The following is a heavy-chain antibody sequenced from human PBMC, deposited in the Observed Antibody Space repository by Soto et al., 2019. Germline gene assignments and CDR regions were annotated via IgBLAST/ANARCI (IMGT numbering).Heavy chain of an antibody. V-gene: IGHV4-28*01. CDR1: GYSISSSNW. D-gene: IGHD3-22*01. CDR3: AGSGYYPNYFDY. J-gene: IGHJ4*02. CDR2: IYHSGST. Sequence: PWETLSLTCAVSGYSISSSNWWGWIRQPPGKGLEWIGYIYHSGSTYYNPSLKSRLTISVDRSKNQFSLKLSSVTTADTAVYYCAGSGYYPNYFDYWGQGTLVTVSS.